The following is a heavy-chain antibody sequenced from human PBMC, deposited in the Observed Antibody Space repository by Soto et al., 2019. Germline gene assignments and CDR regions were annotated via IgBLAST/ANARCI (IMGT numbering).Heavy chain of an antibody. CDR2: FFPIFGTA. Sequence: QVQLVQSGAEVKKPGSSVKVSYKAPVAPFSSNLFTGGHKAPGQGLEWMGGFFPIFGTANYAKKFQGRVTITADESTSTDYMELSSLRSEDTDVYYCARGAGWFDPWCPGTLVTVS. J-gene: IGHJ5*02. CDR1: VAPFSSNL. V-gene: IGHV1-69*01. CDR3: ARGAGWFDP.